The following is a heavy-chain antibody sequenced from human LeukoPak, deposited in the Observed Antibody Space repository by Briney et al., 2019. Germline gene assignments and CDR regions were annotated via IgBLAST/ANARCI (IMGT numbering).Heavy chain of an antibody. V-gene: IGHV5-51*01. D-gene: IGHD4-17*01. J-gene: IGHJ4*02. CDR3: ARHGGRSYGDYYFDY. CDR2: IYPGDSDT. Sequence: GESLKISCKGSGYSFTSYWIGWVRQMPRKGLEWMGIIYPGDSDTRYSPSFQGQVTISADKSISTAYLQWSSLKASDTAMYYCARHGGRSYGDYYFDYWGQGTLVTVSS. CDR1: GYSFTSYW.